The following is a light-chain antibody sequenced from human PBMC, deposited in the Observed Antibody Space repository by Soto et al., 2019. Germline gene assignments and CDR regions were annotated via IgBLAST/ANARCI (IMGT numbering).Light chain of an antibody. CDR3: LQDYNYPRT. CDR2: AAS. CDR1: QVIRND. J-gene: IGKJ1*01. V-gene: IGKV1-6*01. Sequence: AIQMTQSPSSLSASVGDRVSITCRASQVIRNDLGWYQQKPGKAPKLLIYAASSLQSGVPSRFSGSGSGTDFTLTISSLQPEDFATYYCLQDYNYPRTFGQGTKVEIK.